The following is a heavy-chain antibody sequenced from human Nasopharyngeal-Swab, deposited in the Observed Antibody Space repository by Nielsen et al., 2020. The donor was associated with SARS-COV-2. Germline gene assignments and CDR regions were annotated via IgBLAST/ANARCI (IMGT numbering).Heavy chain of an antibody. V-gene: IGHV4-4*02. Sequence: SETLSLTCAVSGGSISSSNWWSWVRQPPGKGLEWIGEIYHSGSTNYNPSLKSRVTISVDKSKNQFSLKLSSVTAADTAVYYCAREEYSGYDWFDPWGQGTLVTVSS. D-gene: IGHD5-12*01. CDR1: GGSISSSNW. CDR3: AREEYSGYDWFDP. J-gene: IGHJ5*02. CDR2: IYHSGST.